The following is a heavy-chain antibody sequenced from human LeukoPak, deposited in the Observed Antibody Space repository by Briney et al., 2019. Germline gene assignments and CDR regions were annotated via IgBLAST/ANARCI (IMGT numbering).Heavy chain of an antibody. J-gene: IGHJ4*02. CDR2: ISGSDGST. Sequence: GGSLRLSCAASGFTFSSYAMSWVRQAPGKGLEWVSGISGSDGSTNYADSVKGRFTISRDNSKNTLYLQMNSLRAEDTAVYYCAKDGEAYDYVWGSYRCYFDYWGQGTLVTVSS. CDR1: GFTFSSYA. D-gene: IGHD3-16*02. CDR3: AKDGEAYDYVWGSYRCYFDY. V-gene: IGHV3-23*01.